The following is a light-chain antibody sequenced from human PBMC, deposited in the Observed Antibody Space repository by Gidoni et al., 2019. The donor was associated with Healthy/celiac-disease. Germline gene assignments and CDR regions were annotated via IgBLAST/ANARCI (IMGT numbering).Light chain of an antibody. J-gene: IGLJ1*01. CDR2: SNK. V-gene: IGLV1-44*01. Sequence: QSVLTQPPSASGSPGQRVTISFSGSSSNIGSNTENWYQQLPGTAPKLHIYSNKQRPSGVPDRFSGSKSGTSASLAISGLQSEDEADYYCAAWDDSLNGQVFGTGTKVTVL. CDR3: AAWDDSLNGQV. CDR1: SSNIGSNT.